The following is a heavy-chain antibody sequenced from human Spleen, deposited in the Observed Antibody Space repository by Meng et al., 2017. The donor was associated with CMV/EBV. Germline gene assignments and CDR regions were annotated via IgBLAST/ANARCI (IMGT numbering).Heavy chain of an antibody. D-gene: IGHD4-11*01. CDR3: ARDYSNYANYYYYGMDV. CDR1: GFTFEDYA. V-gene: IGHV3-9*01. J-gene: IGHJ6*02. CDR2: ISWNSDMI. Sequence: GGSLRLSCAASGFTFEDYAIHWVRQAPGKGLEWVSGISWNSDMIGYADSVKGRFTISRDNAKNTLDLQMNSLRAEDTAVYYCARDYSNYANYYYYGMDVWGQGTTVTVSS.